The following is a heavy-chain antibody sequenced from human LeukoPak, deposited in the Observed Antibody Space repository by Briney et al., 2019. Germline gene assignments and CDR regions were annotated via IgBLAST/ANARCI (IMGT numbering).Heavy chain of an antibody. Sequence: GGSLRLSCAASGFTVSNNFMGWVRQAPGKGLDWVSIIHSSGNTYYADSVKGRFTISRDNSKNTVFLQMSSLRADDTAVYYCATPPAMRAPPNYFQHWGQGTLVTVSS. J-gene: IGHJ1*01. D-gene: IGHD5-18*01. CDR3: ATPPAMRAPPNYFQH. V-gene: IGHV3-53*01. CDR1: GFTVSNNF. CDR2: IHSSGNT.